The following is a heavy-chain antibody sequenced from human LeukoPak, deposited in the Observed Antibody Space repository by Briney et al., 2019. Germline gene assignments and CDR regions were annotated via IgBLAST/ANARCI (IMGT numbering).Heavy chain of an antibody. Sequence: PSETLSLTCTVSGDSISRNSYYWGCIRQPPGKGLEWIGSIYYSGSTYYNPSLKSRVTISVDTSKNQFSLKLSSVTAADTAVYYCARTFLAYTNWFDPWGQGTLVTVSS. CDR1: GDSISRNSYY. D-gene: IGHD2-21*01. V-gene: IGHV4-39*07. J-gene: IGHJ5*02. CDR2: IYYSGST. CDR3: ARTFLAYTNWFDP.